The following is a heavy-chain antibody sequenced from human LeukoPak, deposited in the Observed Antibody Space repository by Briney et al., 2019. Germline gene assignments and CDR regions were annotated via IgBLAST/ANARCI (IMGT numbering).Heavy chain of an antibody. CDR3: AKVGSRLWELGWFDP. J-gene: IGHJ5*02. D-gene: IGHD1-26*01. CDR2: IRYDGSNK. V-gene: IGHV3-30*02. Sequence: GGSLRLSCAASGFTFSSYGMHWVRQAPGKGLEWVAFIRYDGSNKYYADSVKGRFTISRDNSKNTLYLQMNSLRAEDTAVYYCAKVGSRLWELGWFDPWGQGTLVTVSS. CDR1: GFTFSSYG.